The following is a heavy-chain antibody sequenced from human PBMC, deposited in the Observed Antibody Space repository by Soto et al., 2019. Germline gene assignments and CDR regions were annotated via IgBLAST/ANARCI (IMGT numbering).Heavy chain of an antibody. CDR2: ISAYKGNT. D-gene: IGHD3-22*01. V-gene: IGHV1-18*01. Sequence: QVQLVQSGAEVKKPGASVKVSCKASGYTFRTYGISWVRQAPGQGLEWMGWISAYKGNTNYAQGVQGRLTMTTETSMSTAYMELRSLRSDDTAVYYCARVHYYDSSGYSDYYYGMDVWGQGTTVTVSS. CDR3: ARVHYYDSSGYSDYYYGMDV. J-gene: IGHJ6*02. CDR1: GYTFRTYG.